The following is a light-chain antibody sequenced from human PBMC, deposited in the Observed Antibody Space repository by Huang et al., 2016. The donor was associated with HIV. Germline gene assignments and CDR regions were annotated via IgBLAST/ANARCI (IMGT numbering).Light chain of an antibody. J-gene: IGKJ3*01. CDR3: QQRSNWPPFT. Sequence: EILLTQSPATLSLSPGERATLSCKASQKINTYLAWYQQQPGQAPRRLIYDAATRAPDTPARFRRRASGTDFTLTITNLEPQDSAVYFCQQRSNWPPFTFGQGTKVDRK. V-gene: IGKV3-11*01. CDR2: DAA. CDR1: QKINTY.